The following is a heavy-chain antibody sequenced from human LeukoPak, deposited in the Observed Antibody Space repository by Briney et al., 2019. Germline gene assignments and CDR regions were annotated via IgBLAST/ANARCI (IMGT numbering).Heavy chain of an antibody. CDR3: ARGTQLLLSVDSGYDI. CDR1: GYTLTELS. CDR2: IIPIFGTA. V-gene: IGHV1-69*06. Sequence: SVRVSCKVSGYTLTELSMHWVRQAPGQGLEWMGGIIPIFGTANYAQKFQGRVTITADKSTSTAYMELSSLRSEDTAVYYCARGTQLLLSVDSGYDIWGQGTLVTVSS. J-gene: IGHJ4*02. D-gene: IGHD5-12*01.